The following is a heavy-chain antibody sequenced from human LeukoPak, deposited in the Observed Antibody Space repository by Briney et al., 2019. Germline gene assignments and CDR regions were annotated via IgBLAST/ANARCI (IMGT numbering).Heavy chain of an antibody. Sequence: PGGSLRLSCVGSGLTFSKYWMNWVRQAPRKGLEWVANIKEDGSQIYYVDSVRGRFTISRDNAKNSVYLQMNSLRAEDTAVYYCAGSSGWLFDYWGEGSLVAVSS. D-gene: IGHD6-19*01. CDR3: AGSSGWLFDY. CDR2: IKEDGSQI. J-gene: IGHJ4*02. CDR1: GLTFSKYW. V-gene: IGHV3-7*01.